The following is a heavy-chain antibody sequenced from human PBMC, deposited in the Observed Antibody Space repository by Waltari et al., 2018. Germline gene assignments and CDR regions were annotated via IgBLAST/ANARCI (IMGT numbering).Heavy chain of an antibody. CDR2: ISAYNGNT. V-gene: IGHV1-18*01. J-gene: IGHJ4*02. CDR3: ARGPLGSKWYRSDY. D-gene: IGHD6-13*01. Sequence: QVQLVQSVGEVKKPGASVKVSCKASGYTFTNYGFIWVRQAPGQGLEWMGWISAYNGNTDYAQKPQGRVTMTTETSTGTAYLELRSLTSDDTAVYYCARGPLGSKWYRSDYWGQGTLVTVSS. CDR1: GYTFTNYG.